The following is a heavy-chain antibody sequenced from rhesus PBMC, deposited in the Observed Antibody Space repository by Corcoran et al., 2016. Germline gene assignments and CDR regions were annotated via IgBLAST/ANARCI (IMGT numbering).Heavy chain of an antibody. CDR1: GCTFSNYW. CDR2: IKKKAGGGTE. J-gene: IGHJ4*01. D-gene: IGHD6-31*01. Sequence: EVQLVESGGGLVQPGGSLRLSCAASGCTFSNYWMSWVRQAQGKGLDWVGRIKKKAGGGTEAYDESVKGRFTISRDDSKNALYLQMNSLKTEDTAVYYCTRGGIAAAGPFDYWGQGVLVTVSS. CDR3: TRGGIAAAGPFDY. V-gene: IGHV3-16*01.